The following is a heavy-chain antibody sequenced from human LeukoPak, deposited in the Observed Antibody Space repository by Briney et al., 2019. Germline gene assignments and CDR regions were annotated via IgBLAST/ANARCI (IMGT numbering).Heavy chain of an antibody. J-gene: IGHJ6*02. CDR2: ISGSGGST. V-gene: IGHV3-23*01. CDR3: TVGYRFGEEEAGYFGMDV. CDR1: GFTFSSYA. D-gene: IGHD5-18*01. Sequence: GGSLRLSCAASGFTFSSYAMSWVRQAPGKGLEWVSAISGSGGSTYYADSVKGRFTISRDNSKNTLYLQMNSLRAEDTAVYYCTVGYRFGEEEAGYFGMDVWGQGTTVIVSS.